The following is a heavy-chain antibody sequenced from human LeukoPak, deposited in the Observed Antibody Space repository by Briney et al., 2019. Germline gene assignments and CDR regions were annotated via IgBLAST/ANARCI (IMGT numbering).Heavy chain of an antibody. V-gene: IGHV3-9*01. J-gene: IGHJ6*02. Sequence: GRSLRLSCAASGFTFDDYAMHWVRQAPGKGLEWVSGISWNSGSIGYADSVKGRFTISRDNAKNSLYLQMNSLRAEDTALYYCAKASIAAAGTYYYYGMDVWGQGTLVTVSS. CDR2: ISWNSGSI. CDR1: GFTFDDYA. D-gene: IGHD6-13*01. CDR3: AKASIAAAGTYYYYGMDV.